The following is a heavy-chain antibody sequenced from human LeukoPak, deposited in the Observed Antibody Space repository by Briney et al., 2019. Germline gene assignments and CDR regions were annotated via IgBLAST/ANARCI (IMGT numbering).Heavy chain of an antibody. CDR1: GGSISSGDYY. CDR2: IYYSGST. Sequence: SETLSLTCTVSGGSISSGDYYWGWIRQRPGKGLEWIGYIYYSGSTSYNPSLKSRVTMSVDTSKNQHSLRLSSVTAADTAVYYCARGGTYYYGSASYGMDVWGQGTTVTVSS. CDR3: ARGGTYYYGSASYGMDV. J-gene: IGHJ6*02. V-gene: IGHV4-30-4*01. D-gene: IGHD3-10*01.